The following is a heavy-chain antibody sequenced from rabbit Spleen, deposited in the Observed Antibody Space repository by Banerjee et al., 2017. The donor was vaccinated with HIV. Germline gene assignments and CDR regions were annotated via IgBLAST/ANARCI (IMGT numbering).Heavy chain of an antibody. CDR1: GFTLSSYS. V-gene: IGHV1S7*01. CDR2: IDPVFGIT. J-gene: IGHJ4*01. Sequence: HLKESGGGLVQPGGSLKLSCKASGFTLSSYSMNWVRQAPGKGLEWIGYIDPVFGITYYANWVNGRFSISRENAQNTVFLKMTSLTAADTATYFCARDGAGGSYFALWVPGTLVTVS. CDR3: ARDGAGGSYFAL. D-gene: IGHD8-1*01.